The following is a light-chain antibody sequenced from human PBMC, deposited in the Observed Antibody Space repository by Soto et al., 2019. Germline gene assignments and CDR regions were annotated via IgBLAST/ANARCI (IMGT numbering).Light chain of an antibody. CDR2: AAS. J-gene: IGKJ1*01. CDR3: QQRGV. V-gene: IGKV1-9*01. CDR1: QGISSY. Sequence: DIQLTQSPSFLSASVGDRVTITCRASQGISSYLAWYQQKPGKAPKLLIYAASTLQSGVPSRFSGSGSGTEVTLTISSLQPEDFATYYCQQRGVFGQGTKVEIK.